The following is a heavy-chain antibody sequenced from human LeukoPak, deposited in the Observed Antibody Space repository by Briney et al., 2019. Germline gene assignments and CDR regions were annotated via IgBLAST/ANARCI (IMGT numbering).Heavy chain of an antibody. Sequence: GGSLRLSCAASGFTFSSYSMNWVRQAPGKGLEWVSYISSNSSTIYYADSVKGGFTISRDNAKNSLYLQMNSLRAEDTAVYYCARGVVNNDYWGQGTLVTVSS. CDR2: ISSNSSTI. D-gene: IGHD3-3*01. V-gene: IGHV3-48*01. J-gene: IGHJ4*02. CDR3: ARGVVNNDY. CDR1: GFTFSSYS.